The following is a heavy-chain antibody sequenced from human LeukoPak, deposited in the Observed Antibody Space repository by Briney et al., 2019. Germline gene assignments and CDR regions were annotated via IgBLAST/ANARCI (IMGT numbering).Heavy chain of an antibody. CDR1: GFTFSTYT. V-gene: IGHV3-23*01. D-gene: IGHD3-10*01. CDR3: AKDFGRNLGGPGY. J-gene: IGHJ4*02. CDR2: ISGNGGRT. Sequence: PGGSLRLSCAASGFTFSTYTMAWVRQAPGGGLEWVSGISGNGGRTYYADPVKGRFAISRDDSKSTLYLQMNSLRGEDTAVYYCAKDFGRNLGGPGYWGRGTLVIVSS.